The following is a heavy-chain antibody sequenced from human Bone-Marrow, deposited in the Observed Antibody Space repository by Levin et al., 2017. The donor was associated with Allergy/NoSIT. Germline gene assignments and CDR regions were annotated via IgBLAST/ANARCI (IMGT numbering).Heavy chain of an antibody. D-gene: IGHD3-3*01. J-gene: IGHJ4*02. Sequence: ASVKVSCKASGYTFTAFHIHWVRQAPGQGLEWVGWMNPANGATKYAQKFQGRVTMTRDTSFTTAYLEVNRLRFDDSAVYFCASTIFPPNLDSWGQGTLLTVS. CDR3: ASTIFPPNLDS. CDR1: GYTFTAFH. CDR2: MNPANGAT. V-gene: IGHV1-2*02.